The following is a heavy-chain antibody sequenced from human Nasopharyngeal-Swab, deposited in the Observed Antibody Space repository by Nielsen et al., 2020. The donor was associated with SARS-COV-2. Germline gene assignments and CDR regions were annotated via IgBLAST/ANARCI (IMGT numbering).Heavy chain of an antibody. CDR1: GVIFSNYW. D-gene: IGHD2-21*01. J-gene: IGHJ5*02. CDR3: ARDVAGADSA. Sequence: GESLKISCVASGVIFSNYWMHWVRQVPGKGLVWVSRIDTDGSTTDHADSVKGRFTISRDNAKNTLYLQMNNLRAEDTALYYCARDVAGADSAWGQGTLVTVSS. CDR2: IDTDGSTT. V-gene: IGHV3-74*01.